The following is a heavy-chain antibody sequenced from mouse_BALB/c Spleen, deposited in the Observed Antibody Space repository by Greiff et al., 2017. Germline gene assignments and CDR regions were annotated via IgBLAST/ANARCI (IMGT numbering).Heavy chain of an antibody. Sequence: QVQLKESGPELVKPGASVKISCKASGYAFSSSWMNWVKQRPGQGLEWIGRIYPGDGDTNYNGKFKGKATLTADKSSSTAYMQLSSLTSVDSAVYFCARRKALTGYYFDYWGQGTTLTVSS. CDR1: GYAFSSSW. CDR3: ARRKALTGYYFDY. D-gene: IGHD4-1*01. V-gene: IGHV1-82*01. J-gene: IGHJ2*01. CDR2: IYPGDGDT.